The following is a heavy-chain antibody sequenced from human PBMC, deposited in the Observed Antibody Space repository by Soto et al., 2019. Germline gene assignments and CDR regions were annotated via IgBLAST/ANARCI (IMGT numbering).Heavy chain of an antibody. CDR1: GYSFATHD. CDR2: ISTDRGDT. Sequence: APVEVSCKASGYSFATHDSTWLLQAPGKGLEWVGGISTDRGDTIYPQNLQGRVTMTTDSSTSTVYMELKSLRSDDTAVYYCARDDLNRGGKYFDYWGQGALVTVSS. J-gene: IGHJ4*02. CDR3: ARDDLNRGGKYFDY. V-gene: IGHV1-18*01. D-gene: IGHD2-15*01.